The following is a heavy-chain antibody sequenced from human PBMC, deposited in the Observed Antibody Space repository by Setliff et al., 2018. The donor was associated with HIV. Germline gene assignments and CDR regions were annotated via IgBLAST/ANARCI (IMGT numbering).Heavy chain of an antibody. Sequence: VSVKVSCKASGYTFTPYTLHWVRQAPGQRREWMGWINAGKGNTTYSQKFQGIVTITRNTSITTAYMELSSLRSEDTAIYYCARGRGPSRFDYWGKGTLVTVSS. V-gene: IGHV1-3*01. CDR3: ARGRGPSRFDY. CDR2: INAGKGNT. J-gene: IGHJ4*01. CDR1: GYTFTPYT.